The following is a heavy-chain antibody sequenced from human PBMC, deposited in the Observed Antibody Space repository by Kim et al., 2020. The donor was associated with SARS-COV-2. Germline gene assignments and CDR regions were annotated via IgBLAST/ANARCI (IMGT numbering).Heavy chain of an antibody. V-gene: IGHV5-51*01. CDR3: ASSDIVVVPAAKGAFDI. CDR1: GYSFTSYW. D-gene: IGHD2-2*01. Sequence: GESLKISCKGSGYSFTSYWIGWVRQMPGKGLEWMGIIYPGDSDTRYSPSFQGQVTISADKSISTAYLQWSSLKASDTAMYYCASSDIVVVPAAKGAFDIWGQGTMVTVSS. CDR2: IYPGDSDT. J-gene: IGHJ3*02.